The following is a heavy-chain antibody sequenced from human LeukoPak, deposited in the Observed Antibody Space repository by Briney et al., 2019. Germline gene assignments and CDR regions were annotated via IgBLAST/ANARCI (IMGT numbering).Heavy chain of an antibody. CDR2: IYTSGST. D-gene: IGHD1-7*01. J-gene: IGHJ4*02. V-gene: IGHV4-4*07. CDR1: GGTISSYY. CDR3: ARVLNSRSGEFDY. Sequence: SETLSLTCTVSGGTISSYYWSWIRQPAGQGLEWIGRIYTSGSTNYTPSLKSRVTMSVDTSKNQFSLKLSSVTAADTAVYYCARVLNSRSGEFDYWGQGTLVTVSS.